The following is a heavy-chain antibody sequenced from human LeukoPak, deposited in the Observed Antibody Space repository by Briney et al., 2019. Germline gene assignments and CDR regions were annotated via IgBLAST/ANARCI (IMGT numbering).Heavy chain of an antibody. CDR3: ARKSLRIAYYYMDV. D-gene: IGHD6-13*01. CDR1: GFTFSSYS. J-gene: IGHJ6*03. Sequence: GGSLRLSCAASGFTFSSYSMNWVRQAPGKGLEWVSFISSSSSYIYYADSVKGRFTISRDNSKNTLYLQMNSLRAEDTAIYYCARKSLRIAYYYMDVWGKGTTVTVSS. V-gene: IGHV3-21*01. CDR2: ISSSSSYI.